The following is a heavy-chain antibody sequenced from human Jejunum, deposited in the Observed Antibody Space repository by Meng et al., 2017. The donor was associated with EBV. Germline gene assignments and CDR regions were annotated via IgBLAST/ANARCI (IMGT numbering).Heavy chain of an antibody. Sequence: EVQLVESGGALVQTGGSLRLSCDASGFTFSSYWMHWVRQAPGKGLVWISRINENGRTTTYADSVRGRFTISRDNTKNTLYLQMNSLRAEDTAVHFCSRDLAGSYDDWGQGTLVTVSS. CDR3: SRDLAGSYDD. CDR1: GFTFSSYW. J-gene: IGHJ4*02. D-gene: IGHD6-25*01. CDR2: INENGRTT. V-gene: IGHV3-74*01.